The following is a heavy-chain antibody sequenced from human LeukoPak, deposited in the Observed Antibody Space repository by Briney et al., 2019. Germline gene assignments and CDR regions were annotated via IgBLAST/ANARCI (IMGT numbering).Heavy chain of an antibody. CDR2: IYYSGST. Sequence: PSETLSLTCTVSGGSISSYYWSWIRQPPGKGLEWIGYIYYSGSTNYNPSLKSRVTISVDTSKNQFSLELSSVTAADTAVYYCAATQDRDYYYYGMDVWGQGTTVTVSS. D-gene: IGHD1-14*01. CDR1: GGSISSYY. V-gene: IGHV4-59*01. CDR3: AATQDRDYYYYGMDV. J-gene: IGHJ6*02.